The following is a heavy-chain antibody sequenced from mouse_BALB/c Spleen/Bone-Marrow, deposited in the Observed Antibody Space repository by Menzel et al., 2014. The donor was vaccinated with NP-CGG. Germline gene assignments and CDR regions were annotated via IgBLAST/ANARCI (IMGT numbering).Heavy chain of an antibody. CDR2: ISNGSSTI. Sequence: EVQVVESGGGLVQPGGSRKLSCAASGFTFSSFGMHWVRQAPEKGLEWVAYISNGSSTIYYADTVKGRFTISRDNPKNTLFLQMTSLRSEDTAMYYCARGGNYAWFAYWGQGTLVTVSA. CDR3: ARGGNYAWFAY. CDR1: GFTFSSFG. J-gene: IGHJ3*01. D-gene: IGHD2-1*01. V-gene: IGHV5-17*02.